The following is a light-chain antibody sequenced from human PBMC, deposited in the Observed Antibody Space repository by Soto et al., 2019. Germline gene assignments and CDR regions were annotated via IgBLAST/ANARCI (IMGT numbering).Light chain of an antibody. CDR1: QSISSW. CDR3: QQLHGHPIT. CDR2: AAS. V-gene: IGKV1-5*01. J-gene: IGKJ5*01. Sequence: DIQMTQSPSILSAIVGDRVTITCRASQSISSWLAWYQQKPGKAPKLLIYAASNFQSGVPSRFSGSGSGTHFTLTISSLQPEDFATYYCQQLHGHPITFGQGTRLEIK.